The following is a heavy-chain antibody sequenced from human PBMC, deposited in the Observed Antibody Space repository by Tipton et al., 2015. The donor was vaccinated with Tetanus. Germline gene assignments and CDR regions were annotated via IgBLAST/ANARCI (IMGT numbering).Heavy chain of an antibody. V-gene: IGHV3-23*01. J-gene: IGHJ4*02. Sequence: SLRLSCATSGFTFSGYAMSWVRQAPGKGLEWVSMISGNGRRTIYADSVKGRFTTSRDSSENTLYLQMNSLRAEDTAVYLCARGFTTYGPARYFDSWGLGTPVTVS. D-gene: IGHD4-17*01. CDR1: GFTFSGYA. CDR2: ISGNGRRT. CDR3: ARGFTTYGPARYFDS.